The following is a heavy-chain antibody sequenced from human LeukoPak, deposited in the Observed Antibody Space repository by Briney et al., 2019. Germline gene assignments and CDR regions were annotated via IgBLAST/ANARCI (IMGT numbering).Heavy chain of an antibody. CDR2: IDHSGST. J-gene: IGHJ6*02. CDR3: ARAGDYSNYGRRYYDYGMDV. Sequence: SETLSLTCAVYGGSFSGYYWSWIRQPPRKGMEWIGEIDHSGSTNYNPSLNSRVPISVDTSKNQFSLNLSSVTAAAPAVYYCARAGDYSNYGRRYYDYGMDVWGQGTTVTVSS. D-gene: IGHD4-11*01. CDR1: GGSFSGYY. V-gene: IGHV4-34*01.